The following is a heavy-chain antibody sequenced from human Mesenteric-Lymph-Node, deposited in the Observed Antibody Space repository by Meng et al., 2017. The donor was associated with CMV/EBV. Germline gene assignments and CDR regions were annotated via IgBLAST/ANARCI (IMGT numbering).Heavy chain of an antibody. J-gene: IGHJ5*02. CDR3: ARLYCTSTSCYRGWFDP. V-gene: IGHV3-64*02. Sequence: GGSLRLSCAASGFTFSSYAMHWVRQAPGKGLEYVSAISSNGGSTYYADSVKGRFTISRDNAKNSLYLQMNSLRADDTAVYYCARLYCTSTSCYRGWFDPWGQGTLVTVSS. CDR1: GFTFSSYA. D-gene: IGHD2-2*01. CDR2: ISSNGGST.